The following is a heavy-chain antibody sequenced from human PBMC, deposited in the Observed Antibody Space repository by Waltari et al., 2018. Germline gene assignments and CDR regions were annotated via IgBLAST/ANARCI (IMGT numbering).Heavy chain of an antibody. Sequence: QITLKESGPTLVKPTQTLTLTCTFSGFSLSTRGVGVGWIRQPPGKTLEWLALIYWNADKRYSPSLKSRLTITKDTSKNQVVLTMTNMDPVDTATYYCARTYSSSWKKYYFDYWGQGTLVTVSS. D-gene: IGHD6-13*01. CDR1: GFSLSTRGVG. J-gene: IGHJ4*02. CDR2: IYWNADK. V-gene: IGHV2-5*01. CDR3: ARTYSSSWKKYYFDY.